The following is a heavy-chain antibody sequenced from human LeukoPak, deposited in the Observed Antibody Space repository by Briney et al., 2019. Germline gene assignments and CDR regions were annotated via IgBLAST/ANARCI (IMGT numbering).Heavy chain of an antibody. V-gene: IGHV4-59*01. CDR2: IHDSGST. Sequence: PSETLSLTCSVSGGSISSYYWSWIRQPPGKGLEWIGYIHDSGSTNYNPSLKSRVTISLDTSKNQFSLKLSSVTAADTAVYYCARFIGISGYPFDYWGQGTLVTVSS. D-gene: IGHD3-22*01. CDR1: GGSISSYY. J-gene: IGHJ4*02. CDR3: ARFIGISGYPFDY.